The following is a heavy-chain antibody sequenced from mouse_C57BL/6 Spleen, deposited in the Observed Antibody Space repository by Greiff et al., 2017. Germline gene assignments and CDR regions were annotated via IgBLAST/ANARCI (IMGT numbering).Heavy chain of an antibody. CDR1: GYTFTSYW. D-gene: IGHD2-4*01. J-gene: IGHJ4*01. CDR2: IHPNSGST. Sequence: QVQLKQPGAELVKPGASVKLSCKASGYTFTSYWMHWVKQRPGQGLEWIGMIHPNSGSTNYNEKFKSKATLTVDKSSSTAYMQLSSLTSEDSAVYYCARGGDYEPYAMGYWGQGTSVTVSS. V-gene: IGHV1-64*01. CDR3: ARGGDYEPYAMGY.